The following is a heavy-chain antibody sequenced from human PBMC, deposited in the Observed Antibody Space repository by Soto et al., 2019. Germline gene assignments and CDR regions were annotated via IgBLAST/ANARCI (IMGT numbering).Heavy chain of an antibody. D-gene: IGHD3-10*01. J-gene: IGHJ6*02. Sequence: GESLKISCKGSGYSFTSYWIGWVRQMPGKGLEWMGIIYPGDSDTRYSPSFQGQVTISADKSISTAYLQWSSLKASDTAMYYCASSITMFRGVIHYGMDVWGQGTTVTVSS. V-gene: IGHV5-51*01. CDR1: GYSFTSYW. CDR2: IYPGDSDT. CDR3: ASSITMFRGVIHYGMDV.